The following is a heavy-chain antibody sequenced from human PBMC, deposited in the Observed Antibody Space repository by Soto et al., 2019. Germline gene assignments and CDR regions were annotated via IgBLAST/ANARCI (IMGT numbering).Heavy chain of an antibody. J-gene: IGHJ4*02. D-gene: IGHD5-12*01. CDR2: IKNKANSYIT. V-gene: IGHV3-72*01. CDR3: ARIRLLGVTKRERYFDY. Sequence: EVQLVESGGGLVQPGGSLRLSCVASGFTFSEHYMDWVRQAPGKGLEWVGRIKNKANSYITEYAASVTGRCTISRDDSKNSLYLQMNSLKTEDTAVYYCARIRLLGVTKRERYFDYWGQGTLVTVSS. CDR1: GFTFSEHY.